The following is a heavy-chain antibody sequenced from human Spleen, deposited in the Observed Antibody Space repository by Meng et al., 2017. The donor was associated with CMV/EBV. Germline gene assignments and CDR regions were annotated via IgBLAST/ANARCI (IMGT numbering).Heavy chain of an antibody. CDR2: IYPGDSDT. V-gene: IGHV5-51*01. CDR1: GYSFTSYW. J-gene: IGHJ4*02. CDR3: ARQGGY. Sequence: KVSCKGSGYSFTSYWIGWVRQMPGKGLEWMGIIYPGDSDTRYSPSFRDRVTISADRSITTAYLQWSSLEASDTAMYYCARQGGYWGQGTLVTVSS.